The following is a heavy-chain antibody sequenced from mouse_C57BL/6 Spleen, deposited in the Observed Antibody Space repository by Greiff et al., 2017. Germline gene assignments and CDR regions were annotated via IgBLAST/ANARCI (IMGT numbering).Heavy chain of an antibody. CDR2: ISSGSSTI. Sequence: DVKLVESGGGLVKPGGSLKLSCAASGFTFSDYGMHWVRQAPEKGLEWVAYISSGSSTIYYADTGKGRFTISRENAKNTLFLQMTSLRSEDTAMYYCARGDYGSTYYAMDYWGQGTSVTVSS. D-gene: IGHD1-1*01. V-gene: IGHV5-17*01. J-gene: IGHJ4*01. CDR1: GFTFSDYG. CDR3: ARGDYGSTYYAMDY.